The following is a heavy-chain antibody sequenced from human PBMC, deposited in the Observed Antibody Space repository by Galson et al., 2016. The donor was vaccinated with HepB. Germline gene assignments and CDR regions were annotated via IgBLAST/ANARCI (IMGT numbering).Heavy chain of an antibody. CDR3: TLKTDRWGHPY. CDR2: IKSKTDGGTT. V-gene: IGHV3-15*01. D-gene: IGHD3-16*01. CDR1: GFTFSNAW. J-gene: IGHJ4*02. Sequence: SLRLSCAASGFTFSNAWMSWVRQAPGKGLEWVGRIKSKTDGGTTDYAAPVKGRFTISRDDSKNTLYLQMNSLKTEDTAVYYCTLKTDRWGHPYWGQGTLVTVSS.